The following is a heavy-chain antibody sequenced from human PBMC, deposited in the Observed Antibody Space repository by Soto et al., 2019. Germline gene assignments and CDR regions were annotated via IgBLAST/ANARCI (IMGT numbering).Heavy chain of an antibody. CDR2: IKQDGSEK. CDR3: ARHLALKTNCIGDCFFVY. Sequence: PGGSLRLSCTASGVTFSSYWMSWVRQAPGKGLEWVANIKQDGSEKYYVDSVKGRFTISRDNAKNSLYLQMNSLRAEDTAVYYCARHLALKTNCIGDCFFVYWSQGTLVTVSS. V-gene: IGHV3-7*03. CDR1: GVTFSSYW. J-gene: IGHJ4*02. D-gene: IGHD2-21*02.